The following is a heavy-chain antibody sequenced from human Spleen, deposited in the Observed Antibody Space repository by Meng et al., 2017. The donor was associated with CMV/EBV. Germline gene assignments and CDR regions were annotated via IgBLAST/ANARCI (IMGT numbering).Heavy chain of an antibody. J-gene: IGHJ5*02. V-gene: IGHV1-2*02. D-gene: IGHD4-11*01. CDR3: AREGDYSWFDP. CDR2: INTKSGEK. Sequence: WVRQGRGKGNEWMGRINTKSGEKKYEKKLQGRVTMNRETSIRTTYMALSRLRSDETAVYYCAREGDYSWFDPWGQGTLVTVSS.